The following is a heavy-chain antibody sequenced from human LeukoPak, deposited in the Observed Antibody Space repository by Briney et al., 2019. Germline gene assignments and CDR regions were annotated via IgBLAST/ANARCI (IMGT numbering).Heavy chain of an antibody. V-gene: IGHV1-18*01. D-gene: IGHD6-13*01. Sequence: ASVKVSCNTSGYTFTSYGISWVRQAPGQGLEYMGWINTYNGHTNYAQKLQGRVTVTTDTSTSTAYLELRSLRSDDTAVYYCARVAYSSSWYLFDYWGQGTLVTVSS. CDR3: ARVAYSSSWYLFDY. CDR1: GYTFTSYG. J-gene: IGHJ4*02. CDR2: INTYNGHT.